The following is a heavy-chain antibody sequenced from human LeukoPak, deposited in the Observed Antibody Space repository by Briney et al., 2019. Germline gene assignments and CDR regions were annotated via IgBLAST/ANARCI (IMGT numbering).Heavy chain of an antibody. J-gene: IGHJ4*02. V-gene: IGHV3-30*02. CDR1: GFTFSSYG. Sequence: GGSLRLSCAASGFTFSSYGMHWVRQAPGKGLEWVAFIRHDGSNKYYADSVKGRFTISRDNSKNTLYLQMNSLRAEDTAAYYCAREGVLMVYAMVDYWGQGTLVTVSS. D-gene: IGHD2-8*01. CDR2: IRHDGSNK. CDR3: AREGVLMVYAMVDY.